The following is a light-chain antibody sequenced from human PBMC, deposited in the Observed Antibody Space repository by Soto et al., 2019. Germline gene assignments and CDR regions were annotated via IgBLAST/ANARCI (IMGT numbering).Light chain of an antibody. V-gene: IGLV2-8*01. CDR3: SSYAGSNNFV. CDR1: SSDVGGYNY. Sequence: HSALTQPPSASGSPGQSVTISCTGTSSDVGGYNYVSWYQQHPGKAPKVMIYEVSKRPSGVPDRFSGSKSGNTASLTVSGLQAEDEADYYCSSYAGSNNFVFGTGTTLTVL. CDR2: EVS. J-gene: IGLJ1*01.